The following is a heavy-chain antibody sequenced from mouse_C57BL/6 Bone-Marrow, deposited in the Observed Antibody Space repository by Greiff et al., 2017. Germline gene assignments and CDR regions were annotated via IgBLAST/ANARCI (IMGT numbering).Heavy chain of an antibody. CDR3: TGGPYYFDY. CDR1: GFTFSNYW. Sequence: EVKVEESGGGLVQPGGSMKLSCVASGFTFSNYWMNWVRQSPEKGLEWVAQIRLKSDNYATHYAESVKGRFTISSNDSKSSVYLQMNNLRAEDTGIYYCTGGPYYFDYWGQGTTLTVSS. J-gene: IGHJ2*01. V-gene: IGHV6-3*01. CDR2: IRLKSDNYAT.